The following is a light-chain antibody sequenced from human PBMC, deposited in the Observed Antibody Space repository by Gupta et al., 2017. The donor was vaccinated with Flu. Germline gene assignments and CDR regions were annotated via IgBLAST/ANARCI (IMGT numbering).Light chain of an antibody. V-gene: IGLV2-14*03. CDR2: EVN. CDR3: SSYAGSSTL. CDR1: NSDVGSYNY. Sequence: QSITISCTGSNSDVGSYNYGSWYQQHQGKAPKLIIFEVNNRPSGVSTRFSGSKSGNTASLTISGLQAEDDAHYYCSSYAGSSTLFGGGTQLTVL. J-gene: IGLJ2*01.